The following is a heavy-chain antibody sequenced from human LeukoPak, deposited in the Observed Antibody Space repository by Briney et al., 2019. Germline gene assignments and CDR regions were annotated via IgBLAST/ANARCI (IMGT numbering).Heavy chain of an antibody. Sequence: GGSLRLSCAASGFTFDDYAMHWVRQAPGKGLEWVSGISWNSGSIGYADSVKGRFTISRDNAKNSLYLQMNSLRAEDTALYYCAKDIRRYSGSYCFDYWGQGTLVTVSS. J-gene: IGHJ4*02. CDR3: AKDIRRYSGSYCFDY. CDR1: GFTFDDYA. CDR2: ISWNSGSI. V-gene: IGHV3-9*01. D-gene: IGHD1-26*01.